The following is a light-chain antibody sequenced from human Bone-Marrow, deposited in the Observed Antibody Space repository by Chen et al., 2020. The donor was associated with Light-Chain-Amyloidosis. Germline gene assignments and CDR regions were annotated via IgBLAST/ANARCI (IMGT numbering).Light chain of an antibody. V-gene: IGKV1-39*01. CDR1: QTIISS. CDR2: AAS. CDR3: QQSSNIPLA. J-gene: IGKJ4*01. Sequence: DIQMTQFPSSLSASVGDRVTIACRASQTIISSLNWYQQKPGKAPKLLIYAASSWQSGVPSRFRGSGSGTDFNLTISSLQPEDVATYYCQQSSNIPLAFGGGTKVEIK.